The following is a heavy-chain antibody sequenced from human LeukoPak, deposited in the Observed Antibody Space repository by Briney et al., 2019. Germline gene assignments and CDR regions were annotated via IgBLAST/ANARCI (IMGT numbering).Heavy chain of an antibody. CDR1: AFGFSTYA. CDR2: ISGNGTRT. CDR3: ELGGI. V-gene: IGHV3-23*01. Sequence: GGSLRLSCAASAFGFSTYAMTWVRQAPGKGLEWVSYISGNGTRTNYADSVKGRFSISRDNSKTTLYLQMNSLRADDSAVYYCELGGIWGQGKLVTVSS. D-gene: IGHD3-10*01. J-gene: IGHJ3*02.